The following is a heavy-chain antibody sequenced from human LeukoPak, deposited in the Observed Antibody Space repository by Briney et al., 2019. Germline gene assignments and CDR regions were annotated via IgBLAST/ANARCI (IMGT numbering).Heavy chain of an antibody. Sequence: GASVKVSCKASGYTFTSYDINWVRQATGQGFEWMGWMNPNSGNTGYAQKFQGRVTITRNTSISTAYMELSSLRSEDSAVYYWARWWVIDYDILTGYYNYLDYWGQGTLVTVSS. D-gene: IGHD3-9*01. J-gene: IGHJ4*02. CDR3: ARWWVIDYDILTGYYNYLDY. V-gene: IGHV1-8*03. CDR1: GYTFTSYD. CDR2: MNPNSGNT.